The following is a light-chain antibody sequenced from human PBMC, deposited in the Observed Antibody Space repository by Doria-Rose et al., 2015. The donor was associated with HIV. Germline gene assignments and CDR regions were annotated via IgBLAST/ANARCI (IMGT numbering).Light chain of an antibody. CDR2: GNT. J-gene: IGLJ1*01. CDR1: SSNIGAGFD. Sequence: QSVLTQPPSVSGAPGQRVAISCTGSSSNIGAGFDVNWYQQFPGTAPKLLIHGNTNRPSGVPDRFSGSKSGTSCSLAISGLRAEDEADYYCQSYGSRLSVYVFGTGTKVTVL. CDR3: QSYGSRLSVYV. V-gene: IGLV1-40*02.